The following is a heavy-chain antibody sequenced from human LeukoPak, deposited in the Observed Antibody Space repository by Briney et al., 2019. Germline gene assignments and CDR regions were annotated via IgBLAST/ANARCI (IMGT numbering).Heavy chain of an antibody. J-gene: IGHJ4*02. CDR3: ARDREGYYYDSRGYYFDY. V-gene: IGHV4-4*07. CDR2: IYTSGST. D-gene: IGHD3-22*01. CDR1: GGSISSYY. Sequence: PSETLSLTCTVSGGSISSYYWSWIRRPAGKGLEWIGRIYTSGSTNYNPSLKSRVTMSVDTSKNQFSLKLSSVTAADTAVYYCARDREGYYYDSRGYYFDYWGQGTLVTVSS.